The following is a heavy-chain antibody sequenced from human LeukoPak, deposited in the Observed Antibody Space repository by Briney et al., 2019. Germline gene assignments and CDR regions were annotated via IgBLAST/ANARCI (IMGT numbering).Heavy chain of an antibody. CDR2: IYPGDSDT. CDR1: GYSFTSYW. V-gene: IGHV5-51*01. J-gene: IGHJ3*02. Sequence: GESLKISCKGSGYSFTSYWIGWVRQMPGKGLEWMGIIYPGDSDTRYSPSFQGQVTISADKSISTAYLQWSSLKASDTAMYYCAIPGLAADMDDAFDIWGQGTMGTVYS. D-gene: IGHD3/OR15-3a*01. CDR3: AIPGLAADMDDAFDI.